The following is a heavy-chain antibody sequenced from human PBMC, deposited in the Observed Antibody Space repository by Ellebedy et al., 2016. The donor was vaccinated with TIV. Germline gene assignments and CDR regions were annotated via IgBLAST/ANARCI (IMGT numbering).Heavy chain of an antibody. CDR2: INSDGSDT. Sequence: GESLKISCAASGFIFSGYWMHWVRQAPGKGLVWVSRINSDGSDTAYADSVRGRLTISRDNAKNTLYLQMNSLRAEDTAVYYCAKTASKGRGWRTPIDYWGQGTLVTVSS. D-gene: IGHD6-19*01. CDR3: AKTASKGRGWRTPIDY. CDR1: GFIFSGYW. J-gene: IGHJ4*02. V-gene: IGHV3-74*01.